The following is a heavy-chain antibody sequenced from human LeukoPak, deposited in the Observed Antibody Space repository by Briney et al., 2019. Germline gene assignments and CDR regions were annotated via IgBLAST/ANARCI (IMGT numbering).Heavy chain of an antibody. CDR1: GYTFTSYG. CDR2: ISAYNGNT. Sequence: ASVKVSCKASGYTFTSYGISWVRQAPGQGLEWMGWISAYNGNTYYAQKLQGRVTMTTDTSTSTAYMELRSLRSDDTAVYYCARVHCSSTSCYGPSGYWGQGTLVTVSS. D-gene: IGHD2-2*01. J-gene: IGHJ4*02. V-gene: IGHV1-18*01. CDR3: ARVHCSSTSCYGPSGY.